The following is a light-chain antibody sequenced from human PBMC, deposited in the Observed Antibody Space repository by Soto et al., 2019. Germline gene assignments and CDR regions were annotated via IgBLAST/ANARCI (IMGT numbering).Light chain of an antibody. J-gene: IGLJ3*02. Sequence: QPVLTQPPSASGTPGQRVTISCSGSSSNIGSNTVNWYHQLPGTAPKLLIYSNNQRPSGVPDRFSGSKSGTSASLAISGLQSADEADYYCAAWDDSLNGWVFGGGTKLTVL. CDR1: SSNIGSNT. V-gene: IGLV1-44*01. CDR3: AAWDDSLNGWV. CDR2: SNN.